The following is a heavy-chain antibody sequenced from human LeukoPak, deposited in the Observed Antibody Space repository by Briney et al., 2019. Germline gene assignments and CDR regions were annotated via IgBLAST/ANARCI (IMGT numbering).Heavy chain of an antibody. CDR2: IYYSGST. D-gene: IGHD3-3*01. J-gene: IGHJ5*02. CDR3: ARESDDFWSGYRPTNWFDP. CDR1: GGSISSYY. Sequence: PAETLSLTCTVSGGSISSYYWSWIRQPPGKRLEWIGYIYYSGSTNYNPSLKSRVTISVDTSKNQFSLKLSSVTAADTAVYYCARESDDFWSGYRPTNWFDPWGQGTLVTVSS. V-gene: IGHV4-59*01.